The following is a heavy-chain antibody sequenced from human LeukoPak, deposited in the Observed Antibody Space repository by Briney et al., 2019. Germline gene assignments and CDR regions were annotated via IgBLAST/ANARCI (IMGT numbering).Heavy chain of an antibody. CDR2: IYYSGST. D-gene: IGHD6-19*01. CDR3: ARVAGWHWFDP. CDR1: GGSISSYY. Sequence: SETLSLTCTVSGGSISSYYWSWIRQPPGKGLEWIGYIYYSGSTNYNPSLKSRVTISVDTSKNQFSLKLSSVTAADTAVYYCARVAGWHWFDPWGQGTLVTVSS. V-gene: IGHV4-59*01. J-gene: IGHJ5*02.